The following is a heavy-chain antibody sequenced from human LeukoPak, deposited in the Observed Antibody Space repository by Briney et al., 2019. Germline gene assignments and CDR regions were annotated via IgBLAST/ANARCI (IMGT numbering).Heavy chain of an antibody. CDR2: VYYTGSG. CDR1: GGSISGYY. J-gene: IGHJ5*02. V-gene: IGHV4-59*12. CDR3: ARGRWVRATKHFDP. D-gene: IGHD1-26*01. Sequence: SETLSLTCTVSGGSISGYYWSLIRQPPGKGLEWIGYVYYTGSGNYNPSLKSRVTISVDTSKNQFSLKLSSATAADTAVYYCARGRWVRATKHFDPWGQGTLVTVSS.